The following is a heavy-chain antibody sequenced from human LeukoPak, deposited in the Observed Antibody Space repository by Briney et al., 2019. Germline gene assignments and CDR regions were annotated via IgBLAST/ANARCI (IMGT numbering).Heavy chain of an antibody. CDR1: GFTFSSYW. D-gene: IGHD3-3*01. CDR3: ARVIFGVVIIPYFDS. Sequence: GKSLRLSCAASGFTFSSYWMSWVRQAPGKGLEWVANIKQDGSEKFYVDSVKGRFTISRDNAKNSLYLQMNSLRGEDTAVYYCARVIFGVVIIPYFDSWGHGILVTVSS. V-gene: IGHV3-7*01. J-gene: IGHJ4*01. CDR2: IKQDGSEK.